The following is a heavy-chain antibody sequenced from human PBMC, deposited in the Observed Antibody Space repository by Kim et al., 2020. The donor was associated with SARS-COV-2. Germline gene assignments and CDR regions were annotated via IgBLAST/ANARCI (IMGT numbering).Heavy chain of an antibody. CDR2: IKSNVDGGTA. J-gene: IGHJ6*02. V-gene: IGHV3-15*05. CDR3: TTGSSGSPSSYYYGMDV. D-gene: IGHD3-10*01. Sequence: GGSLRLSCVASGFSFSNAWMSWVRQAPGKGLEWVGRIKSNVDGGTAHYSAPVKGRFIISRDDSEDKLYLQMNSLKVEDTAVYYCTTGSSGSPSSYYYGMDVWGQGATVTVS. CDR1: GFSFSNAW.